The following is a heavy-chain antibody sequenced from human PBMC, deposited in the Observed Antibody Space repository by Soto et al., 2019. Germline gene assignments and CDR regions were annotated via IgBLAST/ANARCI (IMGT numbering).Heavy chain of an antibody. V-gene: IGHV1-69*12. CDR3: ARGNHRWLQLWYFDL. J-gene: IGHJ2*01. CDR1: GGTFSSYT. CDR2: IIPIFGTA. D-gene: IGHD5-12*01. Sequence: QVQLLQSGAEGKKPGSSLTVSCKASGGTFSSYTISWVRQAPGQGLEWMGGIIPIFGTANYAQKFQGRVTITADESTSTAYMELSSLRSEDTAVYYCARGNHRWLQLWYFDLWGRGTLVTVSS.